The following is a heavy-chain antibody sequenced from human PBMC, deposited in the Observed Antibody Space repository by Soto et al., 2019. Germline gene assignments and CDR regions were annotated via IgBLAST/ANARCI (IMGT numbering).Heavy chain of an antibody. CDR1: GFSLGTRGVG. Sequence: QITLKESGPTLVKPTQTLTLTCTFSGFSLGTRGVGVGWIRQPPGKALEWLALIYWDDDKRYSPSLKSRLTITKDTSKNQVVLTMTNMDPVDSATYYCARDSSGWYGFDYWDQGTLVTVSS. D-gene: IGHD6-19*01. CDR2: IYWDDDK. J-gene: IGHJ4*02. V-gene: IGHV2-5*02. CDR3: ARDSSGWYGFDY.